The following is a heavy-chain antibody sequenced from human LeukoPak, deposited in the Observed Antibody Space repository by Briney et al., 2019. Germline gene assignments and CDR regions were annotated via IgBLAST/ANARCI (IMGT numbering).Heavy chain of an antibody. D-gene: IGHD1-1*01. CDR2: MNPNSGNT. CDR3: AREEYNWNDDYYMDV. V-gene: IGHV1-8*01. Sequence: GASVKVSCKASGYTFTSYDINWVRQATGQGLEWMGWMNPNSGNTSYAQKFQGRVTMTRNTSISTAYMELSSLRSEDTAVYYCAREEYNWNDDYYMDVWGKGTTVTVSS. CDR1: GYTFTSYD. J-gene: IGHJ6*03.